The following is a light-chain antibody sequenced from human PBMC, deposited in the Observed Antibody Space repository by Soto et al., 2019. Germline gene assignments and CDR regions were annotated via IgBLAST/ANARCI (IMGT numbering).Light chain of an antibody. V-gene: IGLV3-21*02. CDR3: QVWAGSNDHHV. J-gene: IGLJ1*01. CDR2: DDD. CDR1: NIGTKG. Sequence: SYGLTQSPSGSVAPGQTATITCGGDNIGTKGVHWYKHKPGQAPILVVSDDDDRPSGIPERISGSNSGNTATLTIINVEAGDEADYYCQVWAGSNDHHVFGSGTKVTVL.